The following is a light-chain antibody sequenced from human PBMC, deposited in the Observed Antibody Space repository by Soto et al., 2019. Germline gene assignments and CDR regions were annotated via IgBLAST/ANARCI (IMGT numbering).Light chain of an antibody. Sequence: EIVLTQSPAILSVSPGERATPSCRASQSISRSLAWYQQKPGQAPRLLISDASTRATGIPDRFSGSGSGTDFTLTISRLEPEDFAVYYCQQHGTSPITFGQGTRLEI. V-gene: IGKV3-20*01. CDR2: DAS. CDR3: QQHGTSPIT. CDR1: QSISRS. J-gene: IGKJ5*01.